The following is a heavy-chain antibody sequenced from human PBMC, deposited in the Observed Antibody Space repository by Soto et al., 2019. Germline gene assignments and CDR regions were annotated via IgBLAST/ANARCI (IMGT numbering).Heavy chain of an antibody. CDR1: GGSISSYY. CDR3: ARAVEMATANFDY. Sequence: SETLSLTCSVSGGSISSYYWNWIRQPPGKGLEWIGYIYYSGSTKYNPSLKSRVTISQDTSRNQFSLKLTSVTAADTAVYYCARAVEMATANFDYWGQGTLVTVSS. V-gene: IGHV4-59*01. CDR2: IYYSGST. J-gene: IGHJ4*02. D-gene: IGHD5-18*01.